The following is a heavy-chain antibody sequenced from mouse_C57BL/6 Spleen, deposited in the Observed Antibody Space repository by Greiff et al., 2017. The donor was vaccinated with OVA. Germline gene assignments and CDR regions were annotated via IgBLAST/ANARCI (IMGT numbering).Heavy chain of an antibody. Sequence: EVQLQQSGAELVKPGASVKLSCTASGFNIKDYYMHWLKQRTEQGLEWIGRIDPEDGETKYAPKFPGKATITADKSSNTAYLQLSSLTSEDTAVYYCARDYYGPPYWGQGTTLTVSS. CDR3: ARDYYGPPY. V-gene: IGHV14-2*01. D-gene: IGHD1-1*01. CDR2: IDPEDGET. J-gene: IGHJ2*01. CDR1: GFNIKDYY.